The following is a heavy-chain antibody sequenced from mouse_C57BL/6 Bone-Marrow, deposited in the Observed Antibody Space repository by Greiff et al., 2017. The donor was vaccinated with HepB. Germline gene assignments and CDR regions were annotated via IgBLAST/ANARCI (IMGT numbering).Heavy chain of an antibody. CDR3: TRTLWLRRGYFDY. D-gene: IGHD2-2*01. CDR1: GYTFTDYE. Sequence: VQLQQSGAELVRPGASVTLSCKASGYTFTDYEMHWVKQTPVHGLEWIGALDPETGGTAYNQKFKGKAILTADKSSSTAYMELRSLTSEDSAVYYCTRTLWLRRGYFDYWGQGTTLTVSS. CDR2: LDPETGGT. J-gene: IGHJ2*01. V-gene: IGHV1-15*01.